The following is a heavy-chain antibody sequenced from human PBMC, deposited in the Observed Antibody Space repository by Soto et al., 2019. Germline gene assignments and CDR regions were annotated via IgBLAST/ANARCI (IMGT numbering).Heavy chain of an antibody. J-gene: IGHJ5*01. Sequence: SETLSLTCAVSGFSISSGYFWGWIRQTAGKGLEWIASVYHSGTAYYNPSLKSRVTVSVDTSKNEFSLNLSSVTAADTAVYYCARDTSGYYWFDSWGQGTLVTVSS. CDR2: VYHSGTA. CDR3: ARDTSGYYWFDS. D-gene: IGHD3-22*01. V-gene: IGHV4-38-2*02. CDR1: GFSISSGYF.